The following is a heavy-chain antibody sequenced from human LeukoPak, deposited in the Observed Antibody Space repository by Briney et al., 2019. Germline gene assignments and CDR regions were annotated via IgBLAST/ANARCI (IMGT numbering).Heavy chain of an antibody. CDR2: ISGSGGST. D-gene: IGHD6-13*01. CDR3: AKEKEVAAAGRFYYYYGMDV. Sequence: GGSLRLSCAASGFTFSSYAMSWVRQAPGKGLEWVSAISGSGGSTYYADSVKGRFTISRDNSKNTLYLQMNSLRAEDTAVYYCAKEKEVAAAGRFYYYYGMDVWGQGTTVTVSS. CDR1: GFTFSSYA. J-gene: IGHJ6*02. V-gene: IGHV3-23*01.